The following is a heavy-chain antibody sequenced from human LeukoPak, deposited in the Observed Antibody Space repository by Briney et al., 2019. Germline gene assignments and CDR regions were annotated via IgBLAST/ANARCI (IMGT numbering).Heavy chain of an antibody. CDR3: AKVAHYYGSGGYYEYYFDY. CDR2: ISGSGGST. Sequence: PGGSLRLSCAASGFTFSSYAMSWVRQAPGKGLEWVSAISGSGGSTYYADSVKGRFTISRDNSKNTLYLQMNSLRAEDTAVYYCAKVAHYYGSGGYYEYYFDYWGQGTLVTVSS. D-gene: IGHD3-10*01. V-gene: IGHV3-23*01. J-gene: IGHJ4*02. CDR1: GFTFSSYA.